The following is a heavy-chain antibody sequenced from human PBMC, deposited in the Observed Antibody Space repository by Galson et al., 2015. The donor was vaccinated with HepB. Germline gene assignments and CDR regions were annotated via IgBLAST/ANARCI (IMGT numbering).Heavy chain of an antibody. Sequence: SLRLSCAASGFTFSSYGMHWVRQAPGKGLEWVAVISYDGSNKYYADSVKGRFTISRDNSKNTLYLQMSSLRAEDTAVYYCAKDGGKSGWSRAYYYYGMDIWGQGTTVTVSS. J-gene: IGHJ6*02. D-gene: IGHD6-19*01. V-gene: IGHV3-30*18. CDR3: AKDGGKSGWSRAYYYYGMDI. CDR2: ISYDGSNK. CDR1: GFTFSSYG.